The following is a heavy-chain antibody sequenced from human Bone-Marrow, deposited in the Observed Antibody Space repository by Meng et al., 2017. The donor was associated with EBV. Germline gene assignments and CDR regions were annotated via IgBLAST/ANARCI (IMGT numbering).Heavy chain of an antibody. Sequence: QVVLLGSGPGLVKPSGTLSLPCPVPGDSISSFYYWGWIRQPPGRGLEWIGSVHYTGSTYYSPSLKSRVTVSVDTSKNQFSLRLTSVTAADTAVYYCARPFPSWQSPRLDPFGAWGQGTLVTVSS. D-gene: IGHD6-19*01. CDR2: VHYTGST. CDR1: GDSISSFYY. V-gene: IGHV4-39*01. J-gene: IGHJ5*02. CDR3: ARPFPSWQSPRLDPFGA.